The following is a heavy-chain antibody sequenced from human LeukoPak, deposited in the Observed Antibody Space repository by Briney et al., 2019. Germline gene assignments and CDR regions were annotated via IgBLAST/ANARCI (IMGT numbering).Heavy chain of an antibody. D-gene: IGHD2-15*01. CDR2: IYYSGST. J-gene: IGHJ5*02. CDR1: GGSFSGYY. CDR3: ARVNCSGGSCYKNWFDP. V-gene: IGHV4-59*01. Sequence: PSETLSLTCAVYGGSFSGYYWSWIRQPPGKGLEWIGYIYYSGSTNYNPSLKSRVTISVDTSKNQFSLKLSSVTAADTAVYYCARVNCSGGSCYKNWFDPWGQGTLVTVSS.